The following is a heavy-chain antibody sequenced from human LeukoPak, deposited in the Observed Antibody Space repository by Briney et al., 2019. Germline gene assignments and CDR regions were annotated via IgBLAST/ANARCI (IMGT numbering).Heavy chain of an antibody. V-gene: IGHV1-69*05. D-gene: IGHD3-22*01. Sequence: SVKVSCKASGGTFSSYAISWVRQAPGQGLEWMGGIIPIFGTANYAQKFQGRVTITTDESTSTAYMELSSLRSEDTAVYYCARGRHYYDSSGYYREDYYYMDVWGKGTTVTVSS. CDR3: ARGRHYYDSSGYYREDYYYMDV. CDR2: IIPIFGTA. J-gene: IGHJ6*03. CDR1: GGTFSSYA.